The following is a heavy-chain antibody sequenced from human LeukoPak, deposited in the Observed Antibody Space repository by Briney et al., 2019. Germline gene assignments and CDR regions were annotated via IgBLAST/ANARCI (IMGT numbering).Heavy chain of an antibody. CDR1: GFAFSTYA. V-gene: IGHV3-64*01. Sequence: GGSLRLSCAASGFAFSTYAMHWVRQAPGKGLEYVSTISNNGGSTFYANSVKDRFTISRDNSKNTLYLQMGSLRTEDMAVYYCARDPRRSSGWGDFDYWGQGTLVTVSS. CDR3: ARDPRRSSGWGDFDY. CDR2: ISNNGGST. J-gene: IGHJ4*02. D-gene: IGHD6-19*01.